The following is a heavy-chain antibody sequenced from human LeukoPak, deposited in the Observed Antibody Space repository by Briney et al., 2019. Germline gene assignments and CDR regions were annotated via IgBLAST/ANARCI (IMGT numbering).Heavy chain of an antibody. V-gene: IGHV3-21*01. D-gene: IGHD6-6*01. CDR2: ISSSSSYI. CDR1: GFTFSSYS. Sequence: GGSLRLSCAASGFTFSSYSMNWVRQAPGKGLEWVSSISSSSSYIYYADSVKGRFTISRDNAKNSLYLQMNSLRAEDTAVYYCARERQVAARPNWFDPWGQGTLVTVSS. CDR3: ARERQVAARPNWFDP. J-gene: IGHJ5*02.